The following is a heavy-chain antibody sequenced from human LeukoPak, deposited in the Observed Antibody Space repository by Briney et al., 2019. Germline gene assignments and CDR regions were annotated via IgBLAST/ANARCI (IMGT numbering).Heavy chain of an antibody. J-gene: IGHJ6*03. CDR3: ARQGQGYCSGGSCYRYYYYYMDV. V-gene: IGHV4-39*01. CDR2: IYYSGST. CDR1: GGSISSSSYY. D-gene: IGHD2-15*01. Sequence: SETLSLTCTVSGGSISSSSYYWGWIRQPPGKGLEWIGSIYYSGSTYYNPSLESRVTISVDTSKNQFSLKLSSVTAADTAVYYCARQGQGYCSGGSCYRYYYYYMDVWGKGTTVTVSS.